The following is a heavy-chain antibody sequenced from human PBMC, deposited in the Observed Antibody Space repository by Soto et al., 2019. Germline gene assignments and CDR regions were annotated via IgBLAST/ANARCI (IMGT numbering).Heavy chain of an antibody. D-gene: IGHD1-1*01. Sequence: QVQLQQWGAGLLKPSETLSLTCAVFGGSVNSGNYYWSWIRQPPGKGLEWSGEMSHSGGTHFNPSRKRRVTIAVDTSKNEFSLKMSSVTAADTALYYCARVERGTATTVVDALDIWGPGTMVTVSS. V-gene: IGHV4-34*01. CDR3: ARVERGTATTVVDALDI. CDR2: MSHSGGT. J-gene: IGHJ3*02. CDR1: GGSVNSGNYY.